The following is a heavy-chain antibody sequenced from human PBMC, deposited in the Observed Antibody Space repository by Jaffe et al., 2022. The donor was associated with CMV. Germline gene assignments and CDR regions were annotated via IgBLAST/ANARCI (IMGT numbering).Heavy chain of an antibody. D-gene: IGHD3-10*01. CDR2: IKQDGSEK. Sequence: EVQLVESGGGLVQPGGSLRLSCAASGFTFSSYWMSWVRQAPGKGLEWVANIKQDGSEKYYVDSVKGRFTISRDNAKNSLYLQMNSLRAEDTAVYYCARDLFIPDFTYYYGSGSVPQKGYYYGMDVWGQGTTVTVSS. CDR3: ARDLFIPDFTYYYGSGSVPQKGYYYGMDV. J-gene: IGHJ6*02. V-gene: IGHV3-7*01. CDR1: GFTFSSYW.